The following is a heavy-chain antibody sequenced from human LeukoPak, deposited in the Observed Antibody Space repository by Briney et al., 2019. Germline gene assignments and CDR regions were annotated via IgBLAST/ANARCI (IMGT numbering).Heavy chain of an antibody. D-gene: IGHD2-2*01. J-gene: IGHJ4*02. Sequence: QPGGSLRLSCAASGFTFSSYAMSWVRQAPGKGLEWVSAISGSGGSTYYADSVKGRFTISRDNSKNTLYLQMNSLRAEDTAVYYCAKDGPYWDMGTPCTSCYEYYFDYWGQGTLVTVSS. CDR3: AKDGPYWDMGTPCTSCYEYYFDY. CDR2: ISGSGGST. CDR1: GFTFSSYA. V-gene: IGHV3-23*01.